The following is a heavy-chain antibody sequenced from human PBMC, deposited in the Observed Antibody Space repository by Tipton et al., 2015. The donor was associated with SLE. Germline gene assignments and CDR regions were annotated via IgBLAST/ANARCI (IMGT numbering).Heavy chain of an antibody. V-gene: IGHV3-11*01. J-gene: IGHJ4*02. CDR3: ARQGGFSGYSVFVH. D-gene: IGHD5-12*01. CDR1: GFRFSDYY. Sequence: QVQLVQSGGGLVRPGGSLTLSCAGTGFRFSDYYMNWIRQAPGEGLEWISYISSSGYTIYYADSVKGRFTISRDNAQNSLFLHMNSLRTEDTAVYYCARQGGFSGYSVFVHWGQGTLVTVSS. CDR2: ISSSGYTI.